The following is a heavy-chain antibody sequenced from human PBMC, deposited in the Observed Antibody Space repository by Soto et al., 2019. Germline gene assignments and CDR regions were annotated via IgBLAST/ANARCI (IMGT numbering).Heavy chain of an antibody. J-gene: IGHJ6*02. CDR1: GFTFSSYG. Sequence: QVQLVESGGGVVQPGRSLRLSCAASGFTFSSYGMHWVRQAPGKGLEWAAVIWYDGSNKYYADSVKGRFTISRDNSKNTLYLQMNSLRAEDTAVYYCARGGYYGMDVWGQGTTVTVSS. CDR3: ARGGYYGMDV. CDR2: IWYDGSNK. D-gene: IGHD2-15*01. V-gene: IGHV3-33*01.